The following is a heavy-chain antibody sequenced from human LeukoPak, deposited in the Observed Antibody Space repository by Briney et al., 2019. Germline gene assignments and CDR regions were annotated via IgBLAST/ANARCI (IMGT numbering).Heavy chain of an antibody. CDR2: IYYSGST. Sequence: SETLSLTCTVSGGSISSSAYYWGWIRQPPGKGLEWIGTIYYSGSTCYNPSLKSRVTISVDTSKNQFSLKLSSVTAADTAVYYCARGPPDCSSTSCYAFDAFDIWGQGTMVTVSS. CDR1: GGSISSSAYY. V-gene: IGHV4-39*07. CDR3: ARGPPDCSSTSCYAFDAFDI. J-gene: IGHJ3*02. D-gene: IGHD2-2*01.